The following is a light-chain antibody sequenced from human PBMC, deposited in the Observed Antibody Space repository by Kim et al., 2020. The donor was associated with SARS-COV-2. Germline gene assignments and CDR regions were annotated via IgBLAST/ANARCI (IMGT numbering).Light chain of an antibody. J-gene: IGKJ4*01. CDR2: DAS. CDR1: QDISGY. V-gene: IGKV1-8*01. Sequence: AATGDTVTITCRASQDISGYLAWYQQKAGRAPKLLIYDASTLQSGVPSRFSGSESGTDFTLTISCLQSEEFATYYCQQYYSYPLTFGGGTKVDIK. CDR3: QQYYSYPLT.